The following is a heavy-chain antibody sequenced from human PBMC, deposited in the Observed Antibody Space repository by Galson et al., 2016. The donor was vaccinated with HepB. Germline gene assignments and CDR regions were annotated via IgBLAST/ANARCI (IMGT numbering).Heavy chain of an antibody. V-gene: IGHV4-4*02. Sequence: SETLSLTCAVSGGSISSTNWWNWVRQPPGKGLEWIGDIYHSGSANYNPSLKSRVTISVDKSKNQFSLRLSSVTAGDTAVYFCASHCGGDCYNNLADAVDIWGRGTMVTVSS. J-gene: IGHJ3*02. D-gene: IGHD2-21*01. CDR2: IYHSGSA. CDR1: GGSISSTNW. CDR3: ASHCGGDCYNNLADAVDI.